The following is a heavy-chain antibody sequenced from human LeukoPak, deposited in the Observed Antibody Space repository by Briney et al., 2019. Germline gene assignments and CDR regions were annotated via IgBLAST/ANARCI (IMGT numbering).Heavy chain of an antibody. J-gene: IGHJ4*02. V-gene: IGHV4-61*01. CDR3: ARGSGWYFVY. CDR2: IYHSGST. Sequence: KSSETLSLTCTVTGDSVSSGSSYWSWIRQPPGKGLEWIGYIYHSGSTNYNPSLKNRVTISLDTSKNQFSLKLSSVTAADTAVYYCARGSGWYFVYWGQGTLVTVSS. D-gene: IGHD6-19*01. CDR1: GDSVSSGSSY.